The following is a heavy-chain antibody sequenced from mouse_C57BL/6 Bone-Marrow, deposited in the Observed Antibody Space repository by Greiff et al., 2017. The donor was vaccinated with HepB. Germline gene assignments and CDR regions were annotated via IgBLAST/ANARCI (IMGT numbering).Heavy chain of an antibody. CDR2: ISSGSSTI. CDR1: GFTFSDYG. D-gene: IGHD1-1*01. Sequence: EVQLQQSGGGLVKPGGSLKLSCAASGFTFSDYGMHWVRQAPEKGLEWVAYISSGSSTIYYADTVKGRFTISRDNAKNTLFLQMTSLRSEDTAMYYCARPGLRSLYWYFDVWGTGTTVTVSS. CDR3: ARPGLRSLYWYFDV. J-gene: IGHJ1*03. V-gene: IGHV5-17*01.